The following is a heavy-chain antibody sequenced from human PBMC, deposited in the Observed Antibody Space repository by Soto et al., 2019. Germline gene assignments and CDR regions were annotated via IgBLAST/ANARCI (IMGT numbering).Heavy chain of an antibody. CDR1: GGTFSSYT. V-gene: IGHV1-69*12. J-gene: IGHJ4*02. CDR2: IIPIFGTA. CDR3: ARVGADTGIPDDY. D-gene: IGHD5-18*01. Sequence: QVQLVQSGAEVKKPGSSVKVSCKASGGTFSSYTINWVRQAPGQGLEWMGGIIPIFGTANYAQKFKGRVTITADESTSTAYMELRSLRSEDTAVYYCARVGADTGIPDDYWGQGTLVTVSS.